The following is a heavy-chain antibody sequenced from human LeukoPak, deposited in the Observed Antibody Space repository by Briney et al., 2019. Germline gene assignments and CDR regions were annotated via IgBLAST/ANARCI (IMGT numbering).Heavy chain of an antibody. D-gene: IGHD1-1*01. V-gene: IGHV4-59*01. CDR3: ARTTQYYYYMAV. CDR2: IYYSGST. Sequence: SETLSLTCTVSGGSISSYYWSWIRQPPGKGLEWIGYIYYSGSTNYNPSLKSRVTISVDTSKNQFSLKLSSVTAADTAVYYCARTTQYYYYMAVWGKGTTVTVSS. CDR1: GGSISSYY. J-gene: IGHJ6*03.